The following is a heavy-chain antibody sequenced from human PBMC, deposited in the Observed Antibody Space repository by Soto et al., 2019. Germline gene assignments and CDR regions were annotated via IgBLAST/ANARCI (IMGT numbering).Heavy chain of an antibody. CDR2: ISDSGNTI. CDR3: AKNLGGWSTFDN. Sequence: GSLRLSCAASGFTFSTYVMSWVRQAPGKGPEWVSDISDSGNTINYAESVKGRFTISRDNSKNTLYLQMNSLRAEDTAVYYCAKNLGGWSTFDNWGQGTLVTVSS. D-gene: IGHD6-19*01. CDR1: GFTFSTYV. V-gene: IGHV3-23*01. J-gene: IGHJ4*02.